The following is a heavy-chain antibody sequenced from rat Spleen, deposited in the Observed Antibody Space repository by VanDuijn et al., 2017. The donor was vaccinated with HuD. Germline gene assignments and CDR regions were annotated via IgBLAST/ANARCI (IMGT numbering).Heavy chain of an antibody. J-gene: IGHJ2*01. CDR1: GFTFSDYY. CDR2: ITSGGSNT. V-gene: IGHV5-25*01. D-gene: IGHD1-4*01. Sequence: EVQLVESGGGLVQPGRSMKLSCAASGFTFSDYYMAWVRQAPKKGLEWVATITSGGSNTYYPDSVKGRFTISKDNAKSTLYLQMDSLRSEDTATYYCAKDLRTTRPGDWGQGVMVTVSS. CDR3: AKDLRTTRPGD.